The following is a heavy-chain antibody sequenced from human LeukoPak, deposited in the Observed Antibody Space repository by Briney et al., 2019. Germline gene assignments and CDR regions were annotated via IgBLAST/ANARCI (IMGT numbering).Heavy chain of an antibody. D-gene: IGHD2-15*01. Sequence: SGGSLRLSCAASGFPLSSYSINWVRQAPGKGLEWVSYISCSGSAIYYVDSVKGRFTVSRDNAKNSLFLQMNSPRAEDTAVYYCVRVKGSYFDYWGQGALVSVSS. J-gene: IGHJ4*02. CDR3: VRVKGSYFDY. CDR1: GFPLSSYS. CDR2: ISCSGSAI. V-gene: IGHV3-48*01.